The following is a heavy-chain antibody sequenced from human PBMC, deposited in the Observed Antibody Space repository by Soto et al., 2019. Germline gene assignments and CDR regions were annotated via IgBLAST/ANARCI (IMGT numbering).Heavy chain of an antibody. V-gene: IGHV3-30-3*01. Sequence: PGGSLRLSCAASGFTFSSDAMHRVRQAPGKGLEWVAVISYDGSNKYYADSVKGRFTISRDNSKNTLYLQMNSLRAEDTAVYYCAKDGGYTGAFDIWGQGTMVTVSS. D-gene: IGHD5-12*01. CDR3: AKDGGYTGAFDI. CDR1: GFTFSSDA. CDR2: ISYDGSNK. J-gene: IGHJ3*02.